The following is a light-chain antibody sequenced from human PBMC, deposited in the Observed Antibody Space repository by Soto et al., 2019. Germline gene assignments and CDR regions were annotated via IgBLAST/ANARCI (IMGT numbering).Light chain of an antibody. Sequence: DIQMTQSPSTLSASVGDRVTITCRASQSISDWLAWYQQKPGKAPNLLIYDSSSLESGVPSRFSGSGSGTAFTLTISRMQHDDSDTYYCQQYNSYSPYTFGQGTKLEIK. J-gene: IGKJ2*01. CDR1: QSISDW. CDR3: QQYNSYSPYT. CDR2: DSS. V-gene: IGKV1-5*01.